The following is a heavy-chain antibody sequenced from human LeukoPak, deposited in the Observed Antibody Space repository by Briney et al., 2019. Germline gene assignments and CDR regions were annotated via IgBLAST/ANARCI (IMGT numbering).Heavy chain of an antibody. D-gene: IGHD6-6*01. Sequence: SETLSLTCTVSGGSISSYYWSWIRQPPGKGLEWIGYIYYSGSTNYNPSLKSRVTISVDTSKNQFPLKLSSVTAADTAVYYCARGVEYSSSQAYWGQGTLVTVSS. CDR3: ARGVEYSSSQAY. CDR1: GGSISSYY. J-gene: IGHJ4*02. CDR2: IYYSGST. V-gene: IGHV4-59*01.